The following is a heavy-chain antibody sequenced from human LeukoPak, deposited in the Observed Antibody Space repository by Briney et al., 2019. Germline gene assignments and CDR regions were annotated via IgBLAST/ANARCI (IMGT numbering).Heavy chain of an antibody. CDR1: GFTFSSYS. Sequence: KPGGSLRLSCAASGFTFSSYSMNWVRQAPGKGLEWVSSISSSSSYIYYADSVKGRFTISRDNAKNSLYLQMDSLRAEDTAVYYCARDICSSTSCYAGPGLGLDYWGQGTLVTVSS. D-gene: IGHD2-2*01. CDR3: ARDICSSTSCYAGPGLGLDY. J-gene: IGHJ4*02. V-gene: IGHV3-21*04. CDR2: ISSSSSYI.